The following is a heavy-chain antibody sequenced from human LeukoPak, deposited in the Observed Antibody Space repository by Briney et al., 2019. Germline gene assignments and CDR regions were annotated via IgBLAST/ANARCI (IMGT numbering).Heavy chain of an antibody. CDR2: IYHSGST. CDR1: GGSISSTNW. CDR3: AREGTVAGLALGYFDY. Sequence: PSGTLSLTCAVSGGSISSTNWWSWVRQPPGHGLAWIGEIYHSGSTNYNPSLKSRVTISVDKSKNQFSLKLSSVTAADTAVYYCAREGTVAGLALGYFDYWGQGTLVTVSS. V-gene: IGHV4-4*02. D-gene: IGHD6-13*01. J-gene: IGHJ4*02.